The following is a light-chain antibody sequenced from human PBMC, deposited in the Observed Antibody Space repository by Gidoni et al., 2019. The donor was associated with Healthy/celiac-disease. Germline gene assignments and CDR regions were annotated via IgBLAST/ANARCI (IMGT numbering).Light chain of an antibody. Sequence: VVTHSTLSLPVTRGEPASISCMSSQRLLHSNGYNFVVLYLQKTGQSPQLLIYFGSNRASGVRDRFSGSGTGTDFTLKISRVEAGDVGVYYCMQDLQTPRTFGQGTKVEIK. CDR2: FGS. CDR1: QRLLHSNGYNF. J-gene: IGKJ1*01. CDR3: MQDLQTPRT. V-gene: IGKV2-28*01.